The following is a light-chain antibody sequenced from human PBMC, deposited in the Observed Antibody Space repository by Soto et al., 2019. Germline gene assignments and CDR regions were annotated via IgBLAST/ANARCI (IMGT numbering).Light chain of an antibody. V-gene: IGKV1-39*01. CDR3: QQSYSRMT. CDR1: QSISSY. Sequence: DIQITQSPSSLSASVGDGVAITCLASQSISSYVSWYQQKPGKAPKLLIYAASRLESGVPSRFSGSRSGTDFTLTISSLQPEDFATYYCQQSYSRMTFGQGTKVDIK. J-gene: IGKJ1*01. CDR2: AAS.